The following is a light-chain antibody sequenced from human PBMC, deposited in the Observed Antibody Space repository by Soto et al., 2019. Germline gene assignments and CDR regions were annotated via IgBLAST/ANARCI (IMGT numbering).Light chain of an antibody. CDR3: ATWDDSLNARGV. J-gene: IGLJ3*02. Sequence: QSVLTQTPSASGTPGQTVTISCSGSRSNIGNNAVSWYQQFPGTAPKLLIYKNNQRPSGVPDRFSGSKSGTSASLAISGLQSEDEADYYCATWDDSLNARGVFGGGTKRTVL. CDR1: RSNIGNNA. V-gene: IGLV1-44*01. CDR2: KNN.